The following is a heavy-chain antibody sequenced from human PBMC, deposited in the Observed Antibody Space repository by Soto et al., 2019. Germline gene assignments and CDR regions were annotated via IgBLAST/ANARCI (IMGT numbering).Heavy chain of an antibody. Sequence: SVKVSCKASGFTFTSSAFQWVRQARGQRLEWIGWIAVGSGYTNYAQRFQDMVTLTRDMSTATTYMELSRLTSEDMAIYYCAADATAWQQMVPSDYWGQGTLVTVSS. CDR1: GFTFTSSA. CDR2: IAVGSGYT. J-gene: IGHJ4*02. V-gene: IGHV1-58*01. CDR3: AADATAWQQMVPSDY. D-gene: IGHD2-8*01.